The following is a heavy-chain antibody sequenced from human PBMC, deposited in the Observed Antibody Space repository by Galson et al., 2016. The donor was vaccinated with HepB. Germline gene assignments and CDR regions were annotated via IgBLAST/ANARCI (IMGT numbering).Heavy chain of an antibody. V-gene: IGHV3-23*01. CDR1: GLRFSNYA. Sequence: SLRLSCAASGLRFSNYAMSWVRQAPGKGLEGVSAISGTGGSTYYADSVKGRFTISRDNSKDTLYLQMNSLRPDDTAVYFCANVFWSDSSEGPLRHWGQGTLVSVSS. J-gene: IGHJ1*01. CDR3: ANVFWSDSSEGPLRH. D-gene: IGHD3-3*01. CDR2: ISGTGGST.